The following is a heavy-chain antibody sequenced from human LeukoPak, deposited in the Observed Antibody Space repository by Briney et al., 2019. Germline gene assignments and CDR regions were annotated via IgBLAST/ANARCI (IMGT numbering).Heavy chain of an antibody. CDR2: ISAYNGNT. CDR1: GYTFTSYG. V-gene: IGHV1-18*01. CDR3: AREDMGYSGYPRFDY. D-gene: IGHD5-12*01. Sequence: ASVKVSCKASGYTFTSYGISWVRQAPGQGLEWMGWISAYNGNTNYAQKLQGRVTMTTDTSTSTAYMELRSLRSDDTAVYYCAREDMGYSGYPRFDYWGQGTLVTVSS. J-gene: IGHJ4*02.